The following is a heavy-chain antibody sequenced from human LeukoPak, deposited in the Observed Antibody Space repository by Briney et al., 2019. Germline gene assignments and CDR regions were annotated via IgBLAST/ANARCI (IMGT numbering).Heavy chain of an antibody. CDR3: ASWGIADDY. V-gene: IGHV3-74*01. CDR1: GFTFSSYW. CDR2: INSDGSST. Sequence: GGSLRLTCAASGFTFSSYWMHWVRQAPGKGLVWVSRINSDGSSTSYADSVKGRFTISRDNAKSTLYLQMNSLRAEDTAVYYCASWGIADDYWGQGTLVTVSS. J-gene: IGHJ4*02. D-gene: IGHD6-13*01.